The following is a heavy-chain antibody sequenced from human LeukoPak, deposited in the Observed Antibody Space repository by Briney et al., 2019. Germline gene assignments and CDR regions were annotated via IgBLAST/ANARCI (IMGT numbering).Heavy chain of an antibody. V-gene: IGHV4-59*08. CDR3: ATDLGDGTPFDI. D-gene: IGHD2-21*01. CDR2: IYYSGST. CDR1: GGSMSPYH. J-gene: IGHJ3*02. Sequence: SETLSLTCTVSGGSMSPYHWGWIRQPPGKGLEWTGYIYYSGSTNYNPSLNSRVTISVDTSKNQFSLKLKSVTAADTAVYYCATDLGDGTPFDIWGQGTMVTVSS.